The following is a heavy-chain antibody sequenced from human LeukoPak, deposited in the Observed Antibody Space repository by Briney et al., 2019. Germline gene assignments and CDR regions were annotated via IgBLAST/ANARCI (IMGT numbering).Heavy chain of an antibody. CDR1: GYTFTSYA. V-gene: IGHV7-4-1*02. J-gene: IGHJ6*03. D-gene: IGHD5-18*01. Sequence: ASVKVSCKASGYTFTSYAMNWVRQAPGQGLEWMGWINTNTGNPTYAQGFTGRFVFSLDTSVGTAYLQISSLKAEDAAVYYCARNPSGLWLQGSQYYYYYMDVWGKGTTVTVSS. CDR3: ARNPSGLWLQGSQYYYYYMDV. CDR2: INTNTGNP.